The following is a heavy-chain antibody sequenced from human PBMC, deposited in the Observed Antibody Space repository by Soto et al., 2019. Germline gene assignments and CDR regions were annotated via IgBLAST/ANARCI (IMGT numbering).Heavy chain of an antibody. CDR2: IRSKAYGGTT. J-gene: IGHJ4*02. Sequence: GGSLRLSCTASGFTFGDYAMSWVRQAPGKGLEWVGFIRSKAYGGTTEYAASVKGRFTISRDDSKSIAYLQMNSLKTEDTAVYYCTRDNMVRGVIGIDYWGQGTLVTV. D-gene: IGHD3-10*01. CDR1: GFTFGDYA. V-gene: IGHV3-49*04. CDR3: TRDNMVRGVIGIDY.